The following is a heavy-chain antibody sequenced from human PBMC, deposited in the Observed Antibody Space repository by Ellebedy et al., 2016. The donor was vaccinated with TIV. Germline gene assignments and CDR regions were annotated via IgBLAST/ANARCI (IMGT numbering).Heavy chain of an antibody. CDR1: GYTFTRYG. CDR3: ARSRLGGGHWYFDF. J-gene: IGHJ2*01. CDR2: IAVYNGHT. V-gene: IGHV1-18*01. Sequence: ASVKVSXXASGYTFTRYGMSWVRQAPGQGLEWMGRIAVYNGHTKYAQKFQDGDVMTTETATSTVYMELRSLRSDDTAVYYCARSRLGGGHWYFDFWGRGTLVTVSS. D-gene: IGHD3-10*01.